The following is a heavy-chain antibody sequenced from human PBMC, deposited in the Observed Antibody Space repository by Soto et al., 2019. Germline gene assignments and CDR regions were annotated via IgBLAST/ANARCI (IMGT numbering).Heavy chain of an antibody. J-gene: IGHJ1*01. CDR2: ISYDGSNK. D-gene: IGHD5-18*01. CDR3: AKEGYSYGSEYFQH. Sequence: PVGSLRLSCAASGFTFSSYGMHWVRQAPGKGLEWVAVISYDGSNKYYADSVKGRFTISRDNSKNTLYLQMNSLRAEDTAVYYCAKEGYSYGSEYFQHWGQGTLVTVSS. V-gene: IGHV3-30*18. CDR1: GFTFSSYG.